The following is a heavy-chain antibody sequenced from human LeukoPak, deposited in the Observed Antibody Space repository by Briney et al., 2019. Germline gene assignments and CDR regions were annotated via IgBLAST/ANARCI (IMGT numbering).Heavy chain of an antibody. CDR2: IYTSGST. D-gene: IGHD2-2*01. J-gene: IGHJ6*03. CDR1: GGSISSYY. Sequence: PSETLSLTCTVSGGSISSYYWSWIRQPAGKGLEWIGRIYTSGSTNYNPSLKSRVTMSVDTSKNQFSLKLSSVTAADTAVYYCARDVQVVPADRRTKNYYYYYYMDVWGKGTTVTISS. CDR3: ARDVQVVPADRRTKNYYYYYYMDV. V-gene: IGHV4-4*07.